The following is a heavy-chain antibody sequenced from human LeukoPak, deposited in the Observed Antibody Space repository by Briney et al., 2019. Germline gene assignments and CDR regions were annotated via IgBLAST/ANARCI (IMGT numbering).Heavy chain of an antibody. V-gene: IGHV1-8*01. CDR3: ARDQYVLGPSNSGLDS. D-gene: IGHD2-8*02. CDR2: MNLDSGKT. J-gene: IGHJ4*02. Sequence: ASVKVSCKASGYTFTNYEINWVRQAPGQGLEWMGWMNLDSGKTGHAQKFQGRVSMTRDTSISTAYMELRSLRSEDTAVYYCARDQYVLGPSNSGLDSWGQGTLVIVSS. CDR1: GYTFTNYE.